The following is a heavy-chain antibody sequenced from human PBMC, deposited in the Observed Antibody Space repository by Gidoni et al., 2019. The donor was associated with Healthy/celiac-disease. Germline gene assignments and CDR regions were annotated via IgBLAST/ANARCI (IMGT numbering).Heavy chain of an antibody. Sequence: QVQLVQSGATVKKPGASVKVSFTASGYTFTRYDINWVRQATGQGLEWMGWMNNKSGNTGYAQKCKGRVTMTRKTSISTAYMELSSLRSEDTDVDYGARVPVSNKQGLDAYNYWGQGTLVTVSS. CDR1: GYTFTRYD. D-gene: IGHD6-19*01. J-gene: IGHJ4*02. CDR3: ARVPVSNKQGLDAYNY. V-gene: IGHV1-8*01. CDR2: MNNKSGNT.